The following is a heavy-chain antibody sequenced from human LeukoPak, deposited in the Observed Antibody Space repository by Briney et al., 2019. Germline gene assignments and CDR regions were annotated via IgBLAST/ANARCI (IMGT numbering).Heavy chain of an antibody. CDR3: ARHLSGITGYTYGRGIDY. CDR2: IRYDGSNT. Sequence: GGSLRLSCAASGYTFSSYDMYWVRQAPGKGLEWVAFIRYDGSNTYYAYSVRGRFTISRDNSKNTLYVQMNSLRAEDTAVYYCARHLSGITGYTYGRGIDYWGQGTLVTVSS. CDR1: GYTFSSYD. J-gene: IGHJ4*02. D-gene: IGHD5-18*01. V-gene: IGHV3-33*07.